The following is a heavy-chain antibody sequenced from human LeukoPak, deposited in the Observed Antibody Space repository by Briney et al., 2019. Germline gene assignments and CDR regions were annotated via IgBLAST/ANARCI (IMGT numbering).Heavy chain of an antibody. Sequence: PSETLSLTCAVYGGSFSGYYWSWIRQPPGKGLEWIGELNHSGSTNYNPSLKSRVTISVDTSKNQFSLKLSSVTAADTAVYYCAREAYYDFWSGYYHYYYYGMDVWGQGTTVTVSS. CDR3: AREAYYDFWSGYYHYYYYGMDV. V-gene: IGHV4-34*01. D-gene: IGHD3-3*01. CDR1: GGSFSGYY. J-gene: IGHJ6*02. CDR2: LNHSGST.